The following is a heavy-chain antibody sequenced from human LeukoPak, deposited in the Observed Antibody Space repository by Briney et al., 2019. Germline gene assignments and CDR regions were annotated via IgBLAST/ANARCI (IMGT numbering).Heavy chain of an antibody. Sequence: PGGSLRLSCAASGFSFSSYAINWVRQVPGKGLEWVSAISGSGGSTYYADSVKGRFTISRDNSKNTLYLQMNSLRAEDTAVYYCAKDRLAVAGELDYWGQGTLVTVSS. J-gene: IGHJ4*02. CDR3: AKDRLAVAGELDY. CDR2: ISGSGGST. D-gene: IGHD6-19*01. CDR1: GFSFSSYA. V-gene: IGHV3-23*01.